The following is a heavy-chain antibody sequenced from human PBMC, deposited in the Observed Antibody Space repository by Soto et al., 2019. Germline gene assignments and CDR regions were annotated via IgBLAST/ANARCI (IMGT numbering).Heavy chain of an antibody. Sequence: QVQLQESGPGLVDPLGTLSLTCAVSGTSVSGANWWGWFLQPPGKGLEWIGEIHSSGNTDYNPSLKSRVTISRDMSKNEFSLKLTSVTAADTAVYYCARTGPYSSGNNWGQGTLVTVSS. CDR3: ARTGPYSSGNN. V-gene: IGHV4-4*02. CDR2: IHSSGNT. CDR1: GTSVSGANW. D-gene: IGHD3-22*01. J-gene: IGHJ4*02.